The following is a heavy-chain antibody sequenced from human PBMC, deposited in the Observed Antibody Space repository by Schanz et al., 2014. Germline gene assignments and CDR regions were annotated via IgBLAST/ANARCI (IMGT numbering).Heavy chain of an antibody. J-gene: IGHJ4*02. Sequence: EVQLVESGGDLVQPGGSQRLSCAASGFIVSSTYMTWVRQAPGKGLEWVSDISDSGDSTHYADSVKGRFTISRDNSKNTLYLQMNSLRAEDTAVYYCAKDQGSYGSGSYSYFDYWGQGTLATVSS. D-gene: IGHD3-10*01. V-gene: IGHV3-23*04. CDR2: ISDSGDST. CDR3: AKDQGSYGSGSYSYFDY. CDR1: GFIVSSTY.